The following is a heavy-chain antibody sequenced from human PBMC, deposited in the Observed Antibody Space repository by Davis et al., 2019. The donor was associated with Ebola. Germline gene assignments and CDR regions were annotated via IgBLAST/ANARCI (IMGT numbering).Heavy chain of an antibody. D-gene: IGHD2-21*02. CDR2: IYYSAST. CDR3: ARGLRGGIRVVTAMGFDY. J-gene: IGHJ4*02. V-gene: IGHV4-61*01. CDR1: GGTVSSGSYY. Sequence: SETLSLTCTVSGGTVSSGSYYWSWIRQPPGKGLEWIGYIYYSASTNYNPSLKSRVTISVDTSKNQFSLKLSSVTAADTAVYYCARGLRGGIRVVTAMGFDYWGQGTLVTVSS.